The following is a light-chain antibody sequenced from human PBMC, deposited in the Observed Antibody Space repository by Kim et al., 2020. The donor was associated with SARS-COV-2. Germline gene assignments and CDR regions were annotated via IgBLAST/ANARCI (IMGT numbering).Light chain of an antibody. CDR2: GAS. CDR1: QDIRTY. V-gene: IGKV1-8*01. CDR3: HHYFSYPRT. Sequence: AIRMTQSPSSFSASTGDSVTITCRASQDIRTYLAWYQQKPGKVPKPLIYGASTLQSGVPSRFSGSGSGTDFTLTIRSLQSEDFATYYCHHYFSYPRTFGQGTKVDIK. J-gene: IGKJ1*01.